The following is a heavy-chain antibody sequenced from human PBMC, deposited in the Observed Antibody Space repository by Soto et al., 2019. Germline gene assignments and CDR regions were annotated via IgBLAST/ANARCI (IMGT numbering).Heavy chain of an antibody. CDR3: ARHEPDGAFDI. CDR2: IYYSGST. V-gene: IGHV4-39*01. J-gene: IGHJ3*02. CDR1: GGSISSSSYY. Sequence: FETLSLTCTVSGGSISSSSYYLGLNRQPPGKGLEWIGSIYYSGSTYYNPSLKSRVTISVDTSKNQFSLKLSSVTAADTAVYYCARHEPDGAFDIWGQGTMVTVSS.